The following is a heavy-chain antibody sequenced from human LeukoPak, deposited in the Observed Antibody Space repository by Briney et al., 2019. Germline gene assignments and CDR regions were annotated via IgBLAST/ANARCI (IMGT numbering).Heavy chain of an antibody. D-gene: IGHD3-9*01. J-gene: IGHJ4*02. CDR1: GFTFSSYA. Sequence: GGSLRLSCAASGFTFSSYAMSWVRQAPGKGLEWVSAISGSGGSTYYADSVKGRFTISRDNSKNTLYLQMNSLRAEDTAVYYCARGVLRYFDWLLVDYWGQGTLVTVSS. CDR3: ARGVLRYFDWLLVDY. CDR2: ISGSGGST. V-gene: IGHV3-23*01.